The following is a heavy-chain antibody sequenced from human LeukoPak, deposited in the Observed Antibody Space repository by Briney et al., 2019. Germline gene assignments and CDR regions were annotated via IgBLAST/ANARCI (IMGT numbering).Heavy chain of an antibody. CDR3: ARDLPYGDTDAFDI. CDR1: GGSISSYY. CDR2: IYYSGST. V-gene: IGHV4-59*01. J-gene: IGHJ3*02. D-gene: IGHD4-17*01. Sequence: SETLSLTCTVSGGSISSYYCGWIRQPPGKGLEWIGYIYYSGSTNYNPSLKSRVTISVDTSKNQFSLKLSSVTAADTAVYYCARDLPYGDTDAFDIWGQGTMANVSS.